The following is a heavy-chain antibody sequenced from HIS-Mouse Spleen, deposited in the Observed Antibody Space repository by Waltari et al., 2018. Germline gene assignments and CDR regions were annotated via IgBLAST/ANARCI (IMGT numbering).Heavy chain of an antibody. CDR3: AREIPYSSSWYDWYFDL. CDR1: GGSISSSSYY. Sequence: QLQLQESGPGLVKPSETLSLTCTVPGGSISSSSYYWGWIRQPPGKGLEWSGGIAYSGSTYYNPSLKSRVTISVDTSKNQFSLKLSSVTAADTAVYYCAREIPYSSSWYDWYFDLWGRGTLVTVSS. V-gene: IGHV4-39*07. CDR2: IAYSGST. D-gene: IGHD6-13*01. J-gene: IGHJ2*01.